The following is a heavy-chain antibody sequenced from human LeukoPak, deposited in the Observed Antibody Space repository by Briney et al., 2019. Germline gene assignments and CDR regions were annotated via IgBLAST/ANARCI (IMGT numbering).Heavy chain of an antibody. V-gene: IGHV3-23*01. CDR1: GFTFSNYA. CDR3: MVRGVVINWFDP. Sequence: PGGSLKLSCAASGFTFSNYAMSWVRQAPGMGLEWVSVMSGSGGSTHYADSVKGRFTISRDNSKNTLYLQMNSLRAEDTAVYYCMVRGVVINWFDPWGQGTLVTVSS. J-gene: IGHJ5*02. CDR2: MSGSGGST. D-gene: IGHD3-10*01.